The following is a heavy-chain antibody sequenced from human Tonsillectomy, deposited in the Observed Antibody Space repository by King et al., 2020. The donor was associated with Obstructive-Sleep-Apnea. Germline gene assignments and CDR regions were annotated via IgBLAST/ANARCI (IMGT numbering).Heavy chain of an antibody. CDR3: ASQYQLPHDS. V-gene: IGHV5-10-1*03. Sequence: QLVQSGAEVKKPGESLRISCKDSGYSFAIYWINWVRQMPGKGLEWMGRIDPSDSYTNYSPSFQGHVTISADKSINTAYLQWTSLKASDTAMYYCASQYQLPHDSWGQGTLVTVSS. D-gene: IGHD2-2*01. J-gene: IGHJ4*02. CDR2: IDPSDSYT. CDR1: GYSFAIYW.